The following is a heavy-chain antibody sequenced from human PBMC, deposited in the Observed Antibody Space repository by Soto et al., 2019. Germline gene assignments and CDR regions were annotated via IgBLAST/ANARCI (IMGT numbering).Heavy chain of an antibody. J-gene: IGHJ4*02. CDR2: IYWDDDK. V-gene: IGHV2-5*02. D-gene: IGHD3-3*01. Sequence: QITLNESGPTQVKPRQTLTLTCTFSGFSLTTSGVGLRWIRQSPGKAPEWLALIYWDDDKRYSPSLKSRLTITKVTFKNQVVLTMADLVPADTATYSCAHRVLRTVFGLVTTTAIYFDFWGQGTPVAVSS. CDR1: GFSLTTSGVG. CDR3: AHRVLRTVFGLVTTTAIYFDF.